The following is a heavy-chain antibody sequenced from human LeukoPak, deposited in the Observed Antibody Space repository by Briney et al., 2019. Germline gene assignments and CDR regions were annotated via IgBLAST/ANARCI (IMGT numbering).Heavy chain of an antibody. Sequence: SETLSLTCTVSGGSISSYYWSWIRQPSGKGLEWIGYIYYSGSTNYNPSLKSRVTISVDTSKNQFSLKLSSVTAADTAVYYCATQLGILGYFDYWGQGTLVTVSP. CDR3: ATQLGILGYFDY. D-gene: IGHD7-27*01. J-gene: IGHJ4*02. V-gene: IGHV4-59*08. CDR1: GGSISSYY. CDR2: IYYSGST.